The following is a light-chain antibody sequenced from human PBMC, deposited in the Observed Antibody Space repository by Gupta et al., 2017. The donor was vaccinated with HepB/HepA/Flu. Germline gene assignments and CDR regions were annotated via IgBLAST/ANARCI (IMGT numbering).Light chain of an antibody. CDR1: SSDFDNYKY. CDR3: SSYTSSSISV. J-gene: IGLJ1*01. Sequence: QSALTQPASVSGSPGQSITISCTGTSSDFDNYKYVSWYQQHPGKAPKLMIYDVSYRPSGVSNRFSGSKSANTASLTISGLQAEDEADYYCSSYTSSSISVFGTGTKVTV. CDR2: DVS. V-gene: IGLV2-14*03.